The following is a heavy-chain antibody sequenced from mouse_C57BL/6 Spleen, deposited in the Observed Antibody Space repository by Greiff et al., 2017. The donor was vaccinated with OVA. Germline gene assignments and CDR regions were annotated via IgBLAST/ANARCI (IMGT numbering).Heavy chain of an antibody. V-gene: IGHV1-82*01. CDR2: IYPGDGDT. D-gene: IGHD1-1*01. J-gene: IGHJ4*01. CDR3: TRIGGSSLYYYAMDY. Sequence: QVQLQQSGPELVKPGASVKISCKASGYAFSSSWMNWVKQRPGKGLEWIGRIYPGDGDTNYNGKFKGKATLTANKSSSSAYMQLSSLASEDSSVYICTRIGGSSLYYYAMDYWGQGTSVTVSS. CDR1: GYAFSSSW.